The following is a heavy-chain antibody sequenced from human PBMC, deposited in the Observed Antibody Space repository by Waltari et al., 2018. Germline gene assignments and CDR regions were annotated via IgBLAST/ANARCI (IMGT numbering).Heavy chain of an antibody. Sequence: EVQLLESGGGLVQPGGSLRLSCAASGFTFSSYAMSWVRQAPGKGLEWVSVIYSGGSTYYADALKGRFTISRDNSKNTLYLQMNSLRAEDTAVYYCAKGFAAWGNWGQGTLVTVSS. CDR1: GFTFSSYA. CDR3: AKGFAAWGN. D-gene: IGHD7-27*01. J-gene: IGHJ4*02. CDR2: IYSGGST. V-gene: IGHV3-23*03.